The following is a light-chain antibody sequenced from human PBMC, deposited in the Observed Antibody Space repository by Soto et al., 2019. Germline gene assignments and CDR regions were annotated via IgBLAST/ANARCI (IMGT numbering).Light chain of an antibody. J-gene: IGKJ5*01. V-gene: IGKV3-15*01. CDR3: HQDNHCPPLT. CDR1: QSVSRN. Sequence: EIVMTQSPATLSVSPGERVTLSCRASQSVSRNLAWHQQKWGQAPRLLIYGASTRATGIPARFSGSGSGTEFTLTISRLQSEDVAIDFCHQDNHCPPLTFRHGTRLDIK. CDR2: GAS.